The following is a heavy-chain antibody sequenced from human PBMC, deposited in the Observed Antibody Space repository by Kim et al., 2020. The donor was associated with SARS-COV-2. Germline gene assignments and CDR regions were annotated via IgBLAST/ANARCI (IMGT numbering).Heavy chain of an antibody. J-gene: IGHJ4*02. CDR2: TTIDGGNT. CDR3: AKDFAGLVWLDD. CDR1: GFTFSSCA. D-gene: IGHD3-16*01. Sequence: GGSLRLSCVGSGFTFSSCATNWVRQAPGKVMEWVSSTTIDGGNTYYGDSVKGRFTISRDNSKNTLYMQMNRLRADDTAVYYCAKDFAGLVWLDDWGQGALVTVSS. V-gene: IGHV3-23*01.